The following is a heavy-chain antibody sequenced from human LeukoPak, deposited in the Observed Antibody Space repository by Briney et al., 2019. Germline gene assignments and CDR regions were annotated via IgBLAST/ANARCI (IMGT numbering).Heavy chain of an antibody. CDR2: IYSGGTT. Sequence: RTGGSLRLSCAASGFTVRTNYMSWVRQAPGKGLEWVSVIYSGGTTYYADSVKGRFTISRDNSKNTLYLQMNSLRAEDTAVYYCARSHAYYYDSSGYHYYYYGMDVWGQGTTVTVSS. CDR1: GFTVRTNY. D-gene: IGHD3-22*01. CDR3: ARSHAYYYDSSGYHYYYYGMDV. V-gene: IGHV3-53*01. J-gene: IGHJ6*02.